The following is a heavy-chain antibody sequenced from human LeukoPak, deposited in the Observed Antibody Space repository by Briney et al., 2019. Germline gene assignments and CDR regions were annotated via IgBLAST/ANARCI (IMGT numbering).Heavy chain of an antibody. CDR3: ARAAGGLRYFDWLLLTEEHFDY. CDR1: GFTFSSYA. V-gene: IGHV3-23*01. D-gene: IGHD3-9*01. Sequence: PGGSLRLSCAASGFTFSSYAMSWVRQAPGKGLEWVSAISGSGGSTYYADSVKGRFTISGDNSKNTLHLQMNSLRAEDTAVYYCARAAGGLRYFDWLLLTEEHFDYWGQGTLVTVSS. J-gene: IGHJ4*02. CDR2: ISGSGGST.